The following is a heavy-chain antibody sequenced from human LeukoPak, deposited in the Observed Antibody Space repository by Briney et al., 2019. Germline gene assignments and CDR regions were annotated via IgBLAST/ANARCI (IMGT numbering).Heavy chain of an antibody. V-gene: IGHV4-30-4*08. CDR2: IYYSGST. J-gene: IGHJ6*03. CDR1: GGSISSGDYY. CDR3: ARDCSGGSCYSRRSYYYMDV. D-gene: IGHD2-15*01. Sequence: SGTLSLTCTVSGGSISSGDYYWSWIRQPPGKGLEWIGYIYYSGSTYYNPSLKSRVTISVDTSKNQFSLKLSSVTAADTAVYYCARDCSGGSCYSRRSYYYMDVWGKGTTVTVSS.